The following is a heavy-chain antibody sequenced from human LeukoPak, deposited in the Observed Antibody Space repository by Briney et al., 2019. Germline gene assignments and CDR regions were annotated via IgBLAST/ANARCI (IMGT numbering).Heavy chain of an antibody. D-gene: IGHD3-22*01. CDR1: GGTFSSYA. Sequence: SVKVSCKASGGTFSSYAISWVRQAPGQGLEWMGGIIPIFDTANYAQKFQGRVTVTADESTSTAYMELSSLRSEDTAVYYCARGRSTYYYDSSGYYPYFDYWGQGTLVTVSS. CDR2: IIPIFDTA. V-gene: IGHV1-69*13. J-gene: IGHJ4*02. CDR3: ARGRSTYYYDSSGYYPYFDY.